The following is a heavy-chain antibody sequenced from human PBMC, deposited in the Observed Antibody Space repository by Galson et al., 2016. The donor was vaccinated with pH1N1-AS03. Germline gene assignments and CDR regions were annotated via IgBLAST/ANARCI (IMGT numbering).Heavy chain of an antibody. D-gene: IGHD2-21*02. V-gene: IGHV3-48*02. CDR2: INGNGGTT. Sequence: SLRLSCAASGFTFSGYSMNWFRQAPGKELEWVSGINGNGGTTYYADSVKGRFSISRDNAKESLYLQMNSLRDEDTGVYYCARIVTMSDFDSWGQGTLVTVSS. CDR1: GFTFSGYS. CDR3: ARIVTMSDFDS. J-gene: IGHJ4*02.